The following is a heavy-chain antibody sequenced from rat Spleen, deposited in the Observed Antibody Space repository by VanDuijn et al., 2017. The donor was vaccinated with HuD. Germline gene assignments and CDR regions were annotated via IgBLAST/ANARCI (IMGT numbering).Heavy chain of an antibody. CDR3: GRHAGYYRGDYVLDA. J-gene: IGHJ4*01. CDR2: ITTSGGHT. D-gene: IGHD1-1*01. V-gene: IGHV5-25*01. CDR1: GLTFSNYY. Sequence: EVQLVESGGGLVQPGRSMKLSCAASGLTFSNYYMAWVRQAPAKGLEWVASITTSGGHTYYRDSVKGRFTVFRDNTKSTLYLQMDSLRSEDTATYYCGRHAGYYRGDYVLDAWGQGASVTVSS.